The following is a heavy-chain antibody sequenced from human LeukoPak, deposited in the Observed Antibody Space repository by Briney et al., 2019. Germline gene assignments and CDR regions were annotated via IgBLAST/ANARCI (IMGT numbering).Heavy chain of an antibody. Sequence: SEALSLTCTVSGGSISSSSYYWGWIRQPPGKGLEWIGCIYYSGSTYYNPSLKSRVTISVDTSKNQFSLKLSSVTAADTAVFYCASHDGGVGATYYFDYWGQGTLVTVSS. CDR2: IYYSGST. J-gene: IGHJ4*02. CDR1: GGSISSSSYY. D-gene: IGHD1-26*01. V-gene: IGHV4-39*01. CDR3: ASHDGGVGATYYFDY.